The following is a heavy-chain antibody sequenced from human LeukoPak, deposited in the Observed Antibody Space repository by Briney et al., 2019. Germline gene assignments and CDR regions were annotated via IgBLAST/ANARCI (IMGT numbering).Heavy chain of an antibody. J-gene: IGHJ4*02. CDR3: ARVSTGGPRRHFDY. CDR1: GYTFTNYG. CDR2: ISGYNGNT. Sequence: ASVKVSCKASGYTFTNYGISWVRQAPGQGLEWMGWISGYNGNTNYAQKVQGRVTMTRDTSTSTAYMELRSLRSDDTAVYYCARVSTGGPRRHFDYWGQGTLVTVSS. D-gene: IGHD7-27*01. V-gene: IGHV1-18*01.